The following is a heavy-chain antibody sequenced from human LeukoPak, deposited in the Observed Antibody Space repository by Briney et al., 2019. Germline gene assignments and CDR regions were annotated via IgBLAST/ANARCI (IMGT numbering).Heavy chain of an antibody. CDR2: TSYSGST. J-gene: IGHJ6*02. V-gene: IGHV4-59*08. D-gene: IGHD1-26*01. Sequence: SETLSLTCTVYGGSISNSYWSWVRQPPGKGLEWIGYTSYSGSTNYNPSLRRRVTMSVDTSKDRFSLRLISVTAADTAVYYCARTVSGDYYGMDVWGQGTTVTVSS. CDR1: GGSISNSY. CDR3: ARTVSGDYYGMDV.